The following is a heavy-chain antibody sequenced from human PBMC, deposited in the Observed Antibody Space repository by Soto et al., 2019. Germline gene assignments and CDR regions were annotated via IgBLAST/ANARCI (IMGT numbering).Heavy chain of an antibody. CDR2: ISAYNGNT. CDR1: GYTFTGYG. CDR3: ARDRGYSGSYSDFEH. V-gene: IGHV1-18*01. D-gene: IGHD1-26*01. Sequence: ASVKVACKASGYTFTGYGISWVRQAPGQGLEWMGWISAYNGNTNYAQKLQGRVTMTTDTSTSTAYMELRSLRSGETAVYYCARDRGYSGSYSDFEHCGQGTLVTVSS. J-gene: IGHJ4*02.